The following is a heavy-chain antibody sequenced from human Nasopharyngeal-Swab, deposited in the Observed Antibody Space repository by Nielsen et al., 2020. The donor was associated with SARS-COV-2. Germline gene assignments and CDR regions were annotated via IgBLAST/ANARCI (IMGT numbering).Heavy chain of an antibody. Sequence: GESLKISCAASGFTFSSYGMHWVRQAPGKGPEWVAVIWYDGSNKYYADSVKGRFTISGDNSKNTLYLQMNSLRAEDTAVYYCARDRTVTTTVYFDYWGQGTLVTVSS. CDR1: GFTFSSYG. CDR3: ARDRTVTTTVYFDY. CDR2: IWYDGSNK. V-gene: IGHV3-33*01. D-gene: IGHD4-17*01. J-gene: IGHJ4*02.